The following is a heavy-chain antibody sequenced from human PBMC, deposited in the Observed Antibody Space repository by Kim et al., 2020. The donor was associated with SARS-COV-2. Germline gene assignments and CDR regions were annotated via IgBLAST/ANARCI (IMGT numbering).Heavy chain of an antibody. CDR1: GFTFDDYA. CDR2: IDWNGISI. J-gene: IGHJ6*02. D-gene: IGHD3-16*02. V-gene: IGHV3-9*01. Sequence: GGSLRLSCAVSGFTFDDYAMHWVRKAPGKGLEWVAGIDWNGISIEYGDSVKGRFIISRDNAKNSLYLQMNSLTPDDSAVYFCAKDRESSWYYGMDVWGRGTTVTVTS. CDR3: AKDRESSWYYGMDV.